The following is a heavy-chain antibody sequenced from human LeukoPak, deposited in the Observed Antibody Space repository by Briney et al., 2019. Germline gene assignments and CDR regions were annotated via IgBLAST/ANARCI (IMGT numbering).Heavy chain of an antibody. D-gene: IGHD6-19*01. Sequence: SGTLSLTCAVSGGSISSSNWWSWVRQPPGKGLEWIGSIYYSGSTYYNPSLKSRVTISVDTSKNQFSLKLSSVTAADTAVYYCPSPPRIAVAGYFDYWGQGTLSPSPQ. CDR1: GGSISSSNW. V-gene: IGHV4-4*02. J-gene: IGHJ4*02. CDR2: IYYSGST. CDR3: PSPPRIAVAGYFDY.